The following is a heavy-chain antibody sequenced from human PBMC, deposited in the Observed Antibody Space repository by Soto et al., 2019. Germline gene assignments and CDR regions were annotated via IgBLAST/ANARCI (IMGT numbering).Heavy chain of an antibody. CDR1: GFSFSIYG. V-gene: IGHV3-33*01. J-gene: IGHJ4*02. CDR2: LWYDGSNK. CDR3: ARHSTNLDLGVIDF. D-gene: IGHD3-16*01. Sequence: QVHLVESGGGVVQPGKSLRLSCEASGFSFSIYGMHWVRQAPGKGLEWVADLWYDGSNKYYAESVKGRFIISRDNSKNTLYLQMNSLRAEDTAVYYCARHSTNLDLGVIDFWGQGTLVTVSS.